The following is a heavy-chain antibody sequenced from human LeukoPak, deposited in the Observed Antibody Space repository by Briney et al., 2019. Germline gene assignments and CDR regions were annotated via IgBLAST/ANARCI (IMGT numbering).Heavy chain of an antibody. CDR3: ARDRRGTLDAFDI. V-gene: IGHV3-21*01. CDR1: GFTFSSYS. CDR2: ISSSSSYI. J-gene: IGHJ3*02. Sequence: GGSLRLSCAASGFTFSSYSMNWVRQAPGKGLEWVSSISSSSSYIYYADSVKGRFTISRDNAKNSLYLQVNSLRAEDTAVYYCARDRRGTLDAFDIWGQGTMVTVSS. D-gene: IGHD3-10*01.